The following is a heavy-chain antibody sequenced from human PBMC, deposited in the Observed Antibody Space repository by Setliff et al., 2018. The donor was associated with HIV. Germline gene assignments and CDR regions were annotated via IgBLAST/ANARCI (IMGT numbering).Heavy chain of an antibody. J-gene: IGHJ5*02. Sequence: NPSETLSLTCTVSGGSISSSHDFWNWIRQPPGKGLEWIGAISYGGITYYNPSLTSRVTISVDTSKNQFSLKVTSVTAADTAVYYCARGGGLNWFDPWGQGTLVTVSS. CDR2: ISYGGIT. D-gene: IGHD2-15*01. CDR1: GGSISSSHDF. V-gene: IGHV4-39*07. CDR3: ARGGGLNWFDP.